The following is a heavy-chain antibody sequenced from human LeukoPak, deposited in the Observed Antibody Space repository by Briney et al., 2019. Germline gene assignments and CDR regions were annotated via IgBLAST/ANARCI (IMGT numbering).Heavy chain of an antibody. J-gene: IGHJ5*02. CDR2: INHSGST. Sequence: SETLSLTCAVYGGSFSGYYWSWIRQPPGKGLEWIGEINHSGSTNYNPSLKSRVTISVDTSKNQFSLKLSSVTAADTAVYYCARGPQGLRSSWGQGTLVTVSS. V-gene: IGHV4-34*01. CDR3: ARGPQGLRSS. D-gene: IGHD6-25*01. CDR1: GGSFSGYY.